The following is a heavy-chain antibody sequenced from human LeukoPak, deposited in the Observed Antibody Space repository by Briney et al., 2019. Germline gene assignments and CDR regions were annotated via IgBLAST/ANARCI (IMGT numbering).Heavy chain of an antibody. D-gene: IGHD6-19*01. V-gene: IGHV3-74*01. CDR2: INSDGSST. CDR1: GFTFSSHW. CDR3: AKSRSGWYEFSY. Sequence: GGSLRLSCAASGFTFSSHWMHWVRQAPGKGLVWVSRINSDGSSTDYADSVKGRFTISRDNSKNTLYLQMNSLRAEDTAVYYCAKSRSGWYEFSYWGQGTLVTVSS. J-gene: IGHJ4*02.